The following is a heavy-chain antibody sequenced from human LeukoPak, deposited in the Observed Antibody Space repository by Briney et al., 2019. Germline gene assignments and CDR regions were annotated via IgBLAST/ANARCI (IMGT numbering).Heavy chain of an antibody. V-gene: IGHV3-64*01. J-gene: IGHJ4*02. CDR3: ASAGKEQQLVDY. D-gene: IGHD6-13*01. CDR2: ISSNGGST. CDR1: GFTFSSYA. Sequence: PGGSLRLTCAASGFTFSSYAMHWVRQAPGKGLEYVSAISSNGGSTYYANSVKGRFTISRDNSKNTLYLQMGSLRAEDMAVYYCASAGKEQQLVDYWGQGTLDTVSS.